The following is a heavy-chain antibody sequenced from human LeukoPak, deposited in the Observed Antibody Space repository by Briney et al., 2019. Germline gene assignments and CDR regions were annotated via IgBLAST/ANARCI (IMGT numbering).Heavy chain of an antibody. D-gene: IGHD1-26*01. Sequence: GRSLRLSCAASGFTFDDYAMHWVRQAPGKALEWVSGISWNSGSIGYADSVKGRFTISRDNAKNSLYLQMNSLRAEDTALYYCAKEWELLGFDYWGQGTLVTVSS. V-gene: IGHV3-9*01. CDR1: GFTFDDYA. J-gene: IGHJ4*02. CDR2: ISWNSGSI. CDR3: AKEWELLGFDY.